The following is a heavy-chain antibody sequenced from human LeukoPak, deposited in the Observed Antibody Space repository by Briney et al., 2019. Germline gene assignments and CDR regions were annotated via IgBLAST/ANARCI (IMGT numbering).Heavy chain of an antibody. Sequence: NPSETLSLTCTVSGGSISSSSYYWGWIRQPPGKGLEWIGSIYYSGSTYYNPSLKSRVTISVDTSKNQFSLKLSSVTAADTAVYYCARGLRGKVRVGKYYFDYWGQGTLVTVSS. CDR1: GGSISSSSYY. J-gene: IGHJ4*02. V-gene: IGHV4-39*01. D-gene: IGHD3-10*01. CDR2: IYYSGST. CDR3: ARGLRGKVRVGKYYFDY.